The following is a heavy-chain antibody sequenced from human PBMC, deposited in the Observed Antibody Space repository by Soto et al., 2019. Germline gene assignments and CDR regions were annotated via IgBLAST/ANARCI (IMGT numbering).Heavy chain of an antibody. CDR2: IYPGDSDT. D-gene: IGHD5-18*01. Sequence: GESLKISCKGSGYSFTSYWIGWVRQMPGKGLEWMGIIYPGDSDTRYSPSFQGQVTISADKSISTAYLQWSSLKASDTAMYYCARACADKAMVPTFDYWGQGTLVTVSS. CDR1: GYSFTSYW. CDR3: ARACADKAMVPTFDY. V-gene: IGHV5-51*01. J-gene: IGHJ4*02.